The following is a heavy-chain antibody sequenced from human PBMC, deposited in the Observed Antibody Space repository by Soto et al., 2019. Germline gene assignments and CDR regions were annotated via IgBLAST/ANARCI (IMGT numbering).Heavy chain of an antibody. V-gene: IGHV3-33*01. J-gene: IGHJ5*02. CDR3: ARDAITMVRGVIPSGNWFDP. CDR1: GFTFSSYG. D-gene: IGHD3-10*01. CDR2: IWYDGSNK. Sequence: QVQLVESGGGVVQPGRSLRLSCAASGFTFSSYGMHWVRQAPGKGLEWVAVIWYDGSNKYYADSVKGRFTISRDNSKNTLYLQMNSLRAEDTAVYYCARDAITMVRGVIPSGNWFDPWGQGTLVTVSS.